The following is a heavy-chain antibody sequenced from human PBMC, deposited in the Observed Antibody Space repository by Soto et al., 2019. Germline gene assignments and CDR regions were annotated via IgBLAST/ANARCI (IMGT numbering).Heavy chain of an antibody. V-gene: IGHV1-18*04. Sequence: QVRLVQSGPEVKKPEASVKVSCKASGYTFSSSAISWVRQAPGQGPVWMGWIRSSGVTNYAQNFQVRVTLTVYSSTTTAYMEVRSLSSADTAIYYCARDHGGYGTFDYWGKGTLVTVSS. CDR1: GYTFSSSA. CDR3: ARDHGGYGTFDY. J-gene: IGHJ4*02. CDR2: IRSSGVT. D-gene: IGHD5-12*01.